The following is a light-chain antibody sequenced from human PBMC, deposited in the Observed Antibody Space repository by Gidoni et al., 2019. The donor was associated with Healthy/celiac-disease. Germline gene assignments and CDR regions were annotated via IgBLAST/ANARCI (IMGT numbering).Light chain of an antibody. CDR1: NIESKS. CDR3: QVWDSSTDQEV. Sequence: SYVLTQPPSVSVAPGQTARITCGGDNIESKSVHWYQQTPGQAPVLVVYDDSDRPSGIPERFSGSNSGNTATLTISRVEAGDEADYYCQVWDSSTDQEVFGGGTKLTVL. V-gene: IGLV3-21*02. J-gene: IGLJ2*01. CDR2: DDS.